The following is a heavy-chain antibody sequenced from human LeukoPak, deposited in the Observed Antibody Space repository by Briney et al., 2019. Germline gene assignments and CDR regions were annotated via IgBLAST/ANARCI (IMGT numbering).Heavy chain of an antibody. D-gene: IGHD6-13*01. CDR3: ARDHIAAAGTSFDY. J-gene: IGHJ4*02. CDR1: GFTVSSNY. CDR2: IYSGGST. V-gene: IGHV3-66*01. Sequence: GGSLRLSCAASGFTVSSNYMSWVRQAPGKGLEWVSVIYSGGSTYYADSVKGRFTISRDNSKNTLYPQMNSLRAEDTAVYYCARDHIAAAGTSFDYWGQGTLVTVSS.